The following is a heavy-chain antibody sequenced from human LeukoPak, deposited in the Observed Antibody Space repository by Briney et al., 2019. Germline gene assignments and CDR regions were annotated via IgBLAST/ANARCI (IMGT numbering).Heavy chain of an antibody. CDR1: GYIFTSYW. CDR2: IYPGDSDT. V-gene: IGHV5-51*01. Sequence: GEPLKISCKGSGYIFTSYWIGWVRQLPGKGLEWMGIIYPGDSDTRYSPSFQGQVTISADKSISTAYLQWSSLKASDTAMYYCARRPSSSWHHFDYWGQGTLVTVSS. CDR3: ARRPSSSWHHFDY. D-gene: IGHD6-13*01. J-gene: IGHJ4*02.